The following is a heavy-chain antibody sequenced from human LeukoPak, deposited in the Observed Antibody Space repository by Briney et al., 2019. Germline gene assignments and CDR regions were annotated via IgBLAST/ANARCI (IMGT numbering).Heavy chain of an antibody. V-gene: IGHV4-34*01. CDR2: INHSGST. Sequence: SETLSLTCAVYGESFSGYYWSWIRQPPGKGLEWIGEINHSGSTYYNPSLKSRVTISVDRSKNQFSLKLSSVTAADTAVYYCARVNYDFWSGYYISGSANYGMDVWGQGTTVTVSS. CDR3: ARVNYDFWSGYYISGSANYGMDV. CDR1: GESFSGYY. J-gene: IGHJ6*02. D-gene: IGHD3-3*01.